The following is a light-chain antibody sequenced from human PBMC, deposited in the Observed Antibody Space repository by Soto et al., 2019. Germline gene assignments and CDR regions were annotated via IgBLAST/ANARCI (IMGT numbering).Light chain of an antibody. CDR2: DAS. J-gene: IGKJ1*01. CDR1: QHIWSY. V-gene: IGKV3-11*01. CDR3: QQYQNLWT. Sequence: EIVLTQSPATLSASAGERATLSCRASQHIWSYLAWYQQKPGQAPRLLMYDASKRATGIPARFIVSGSGTDFTLTISSLEPEDFAVDDCQQYQNLWTFGQGTKVDIK.